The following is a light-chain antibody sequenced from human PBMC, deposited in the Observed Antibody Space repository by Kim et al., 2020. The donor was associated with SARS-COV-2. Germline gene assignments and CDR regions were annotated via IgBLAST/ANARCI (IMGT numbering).Light chain of an antibody. CDR2: AAS. CDR1: QGINSF. Sequence: PSFLSASVGDRVTITCRASQGINSFLAWYQQKPGKSPKLLIYAASTLQSEVPSGFSGSGVGTEFTLTISSLQPEDFGTYYCQDRKSFGQGTKLEI. V-gene: IGKV1-9*01. J-gene: IGKJ2*01. CDR3: QDRKS.